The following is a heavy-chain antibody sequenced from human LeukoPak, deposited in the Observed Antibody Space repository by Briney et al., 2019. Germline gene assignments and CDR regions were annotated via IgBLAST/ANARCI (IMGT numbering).Heavy chain of an antibody. V-gene: IGHV4-4*07. CDR2: IYTSGST. CDR1: GGSISSYY. Sequence: SETLSLICTVSGGSISSYYWSWIRQPAGKGLEWIGRIYTSGSTNYNPSLKSRVTMSVDTSKNQFSLKLSSVTAADTAVYYCARVYSSSWHLYYFDYWGQGTLVTVSS. D-gene: IGHD6-13*01. CDR3: ARVYSSSWHLYYFDY. J-gene: IGHJ4*02.